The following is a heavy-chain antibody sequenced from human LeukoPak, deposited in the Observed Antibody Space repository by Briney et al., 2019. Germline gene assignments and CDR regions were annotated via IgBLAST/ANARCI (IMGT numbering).Heavy chain of an antibody. CDR1: GYTFTSYA. J-gene: IGHJ3*02. CDR2: INTNTGNP. CDR3: ARVLRPITYDAFDI. V-gene: IGHV7-4-1*02. Sequence: ASVKVSCKASGYTFTSYAMNWVRQAPGQGLEWMGWINTNTGNPTYAQGFTGRFVFSLDTSVSTAYLQISSLKAEDTAVCYCARVLRPITYDAFDIWGQGTMVTVSS. D-gene: IGHD3-16*01.